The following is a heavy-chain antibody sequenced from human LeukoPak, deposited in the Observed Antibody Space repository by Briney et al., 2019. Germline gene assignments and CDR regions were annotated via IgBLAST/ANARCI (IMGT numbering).Heavy chain of an antibody. CDR2: ISSSGSTI. D-gene: IGHD2-15*01. Sequence: GGSLRLSCAASGLTFSNYGMHWVRQAPGKGLEWVSYISSSGSTIYYADSVKGRFTISRDNAKNSLYLQMNSLRAEDTALYYCVKGYCSGGSCYWFDHWGQGTLVTVSS. CDR3: VKGYCSGGSCYWFDH. CDR1: GLTFSNYG. J-gene: IGHJ5*02. V-gene: IGHV3-48*04.